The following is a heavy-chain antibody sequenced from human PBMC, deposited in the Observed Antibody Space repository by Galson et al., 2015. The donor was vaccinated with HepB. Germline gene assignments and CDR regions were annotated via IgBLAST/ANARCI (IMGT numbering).Heavy chain of an antibody. CDR3: ARGRNYYDSTGPYDH. D-gene: IGHD3-22*01. J-gene: IGHJ4*02. CDR1: GFSFSSYG. V-gene: IGHV3-30*03. Sequence: SLRLSCAASGFSFSSYGMHWVRQAPGTGLEWVAAVSYDGINKYYSDSLKGRFTISRDNSKNTLYLQMNSPRVEDTAVYYCARGRNYYDSTGPYDHWSQGTLVTVSS. CDR2: VSYDGINK.